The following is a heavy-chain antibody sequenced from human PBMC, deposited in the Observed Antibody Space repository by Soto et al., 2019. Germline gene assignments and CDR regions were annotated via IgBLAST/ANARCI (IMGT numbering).Heavy chain of an antibody. Sequence: ASVKVSCNACGDTFTNYAMQWVRQAPAQRLEWMGWINAGNGNTKYSQKFQGRVTITRDTSASTAYMELSSLRSEDTAVYYCARVVRAYYGMDVWGQGTTVTVSS. CDR3: ARVVRAYYGMDV. CDR1: GDTFTNYA. J-gene: IGHJ6*02. D-gene: IGHD3-10*01. V-gene: IGHV1-3*01. CDR2: INAGNGNT.